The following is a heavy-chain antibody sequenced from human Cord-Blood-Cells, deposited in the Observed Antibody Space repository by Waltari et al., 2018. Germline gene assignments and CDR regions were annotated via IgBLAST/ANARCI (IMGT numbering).Heavy chain of an antibody. CDR3: ARGDQNAFDI. J-gene: IGHJ3*02. CDR2: INHSGST. CDR1: GGSFSGYY. V-gene: IGHV4-34*01. Sequence: QVQLQQWGAGLLKPSETLSLTCAVYGGSFSGYYCIWIRQPPGKGLEWIGEINHSGSTNYNPSLKSRVTISVDTSKNQFSLKLSSVTAADTAVYYCARGDQNAFDIWGQGTMVTVSS.